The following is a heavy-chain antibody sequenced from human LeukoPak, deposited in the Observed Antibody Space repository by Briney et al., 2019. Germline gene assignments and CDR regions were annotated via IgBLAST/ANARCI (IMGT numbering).Heavy chain of an antibody. J-gene: IGHJ4*02. Sequence: KASETLSLTCTVSGGSISSYYWSWIRQPPGKGLEWIGYIYYSGSTNYNPSLKSRVTISVDTSKNQFSLKLSSVTAADTAVYYCARSGPLGDGYNFDYWGQETLVTVSS. D-gene: IGHD5-24*01. CDR3: ARSGPLGDGYNFDY. CDR1: GGSISSYY. V-gene: IGHV4-59*01. CDR2: IYYSGST.